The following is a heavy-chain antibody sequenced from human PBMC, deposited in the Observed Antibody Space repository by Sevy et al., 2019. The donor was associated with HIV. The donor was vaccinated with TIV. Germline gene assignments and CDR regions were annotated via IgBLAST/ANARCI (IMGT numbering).Heavy chain of an antibody. CDR1: EFMFSTYA. CDR2: ISYDGSSH. Sequence: GGSLRLSCVASEFMFSTYAMHWVRQAPGKGLEWVAVISYDGSSHYYADSVKGRFNISRDNSKNTLFLQMNSRRLEDTAFYYCARDAGYSTDWYPSDYWGQGTLVTVSS. V-gene: IGHV3-30-3*01. J-gene: IGHJ4*02. CDR3: ARDAGYSTDWYPSDY. D-gene: IGHD6-19*01.